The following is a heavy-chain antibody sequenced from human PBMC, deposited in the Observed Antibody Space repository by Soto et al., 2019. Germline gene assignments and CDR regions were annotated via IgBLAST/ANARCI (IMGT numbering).Heavy chain of an antibody. CDR1: GGSISSSSYY. D-gene: IGHD4-17*01. Sequence: SETLSLTCTVSGGSISSSSYYWGWVRQPPGKGLEWIGSIHYGGTTHYSPSLKGRVTISVDTSKNQFSLKLSSMTAADTAVYFCARDYGEYNYWGQGTLVTVSS. J-gene: IGHJ4*02. V-gene: IGHV4-39*01. CDR3: ARDYGEYNY. CDR2: IHYGGTT.